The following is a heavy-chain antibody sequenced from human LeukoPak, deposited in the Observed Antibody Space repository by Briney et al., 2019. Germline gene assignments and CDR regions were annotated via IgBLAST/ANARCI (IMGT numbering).Heavy chain of an antibody. CDR2: INSDGTST. CDR1: GFTFSSYW. D-gene: IGHD3-22*01. Sequence: GGSLRLSCAASGFTFSSYWMHWVRQAPGKGLVWVSRINSDGTSTSYADSVKGRFTISRDNAKNTLYLQMNSLRAEDTAVYYCASGRLDYYDTSGPYYWGQGALVTVSS. V-gene: IGHV3-74*01. CDR3: ASGRLDYYDTSGPYY. J-gene: IGHJ4*02.